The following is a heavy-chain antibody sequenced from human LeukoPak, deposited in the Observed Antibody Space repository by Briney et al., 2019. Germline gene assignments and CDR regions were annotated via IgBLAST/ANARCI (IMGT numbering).Heavy chain of an antibody. CDR2: IKRDGSEK. Sequence: GGSLRLSCAASGFTFSNYWMSWVRQAPGKGLEWVADIKRDGSEKHYVDSVKGRFTISRDDAKNTLYLQMNSLRAEDTAVYYCALNMIGGQIFDFWGQGTLVTVSS. CDR1: GFTFSNYW. J-gene: IGHJ4*02. V-gene: IGHV3-7*01. CDR3: ALNMIGGQIFDF. D-gene: IGHD3-16*01.